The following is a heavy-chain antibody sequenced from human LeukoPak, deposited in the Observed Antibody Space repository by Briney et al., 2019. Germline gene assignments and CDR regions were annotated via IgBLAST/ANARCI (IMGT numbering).Heavy chain of an antibody. V-gene: IGHV3-64*01. CDR2: ISSNGGST. CDR1: GFTFSSYA. D-gene: IGHD2-15*01. J-gene: IGHJ4*02. Sequence: GGSLRLSCAASGFTFSSYAMHWVRQAPGKGLEYVSAISSNGGSTYYANSVKGRFTISRDNSKNTLYLQMGSLRAEDMAVYYCARGCSGGSCYNYWGQGTLVTVSS. CDR3: ARGCSGGSCYNY.